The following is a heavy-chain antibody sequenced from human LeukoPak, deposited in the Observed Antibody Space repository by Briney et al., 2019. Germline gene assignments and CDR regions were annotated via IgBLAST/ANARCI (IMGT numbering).Heavy chain of an antibody. CDR2: VFYTGNT. J-gene: IGHJ6*04. CDR1: GASITSYY. V-gene: IGHV4-59*01. CDR3: ARDQSVAADATVYFYGMAV. Sequence: SETLSLTCTVSGASITSYYWSWIRQPPGKGLEWIGYVFYTGNTNYNPSLKSRVTISLDTSENQFSLKLNSVTAADTAVYYCARDQSVAADATVYFYGMAVWGKGTTVTVSS. D-gene: IGHD6-13*01.